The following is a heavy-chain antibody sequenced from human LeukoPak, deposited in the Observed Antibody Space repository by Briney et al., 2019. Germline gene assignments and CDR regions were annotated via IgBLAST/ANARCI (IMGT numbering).Heavy chain of an antibody. CDR2: IKEDGTET. CDR3: AKEGRSLQTY. Sequence: GGSLRLSCAASGFMFSSNWMSWVRLAPGKGLEWVANIKEDGTETYYVDSVKGRFTISRDNAKNSLYLQMNSLRVEDTAVHYCAKEGRSLQTYWGQGTLVTVSS. D-gene: IGHD5-24*01. J-gene: IGHJ4*02. CDR1: GFMFSSNW. V-gene: IGHV3-7*03.